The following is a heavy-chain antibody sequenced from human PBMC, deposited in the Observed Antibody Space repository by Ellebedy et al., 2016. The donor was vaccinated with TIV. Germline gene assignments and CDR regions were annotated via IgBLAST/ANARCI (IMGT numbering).Heavy chain of an antibody. CDR1: GGSISSFY. V-gene: IGHV4-59*08. Sequence: MPSETLSLTCTVSGGSISSFYWSWIRQPPEKGLEWIGYISYTGSTNYNPSLKSRVTMSVDTSKNQFSLKLGSVTAADTAVYYCTRNRSIYGPGFPFDPWGQGILVIVSS. CDR3: TRNRSIYGPGFPFDP. D-gene: IGHD3-10*01. J-gene: IGHJ5*02. CDR2: ISYTGST.